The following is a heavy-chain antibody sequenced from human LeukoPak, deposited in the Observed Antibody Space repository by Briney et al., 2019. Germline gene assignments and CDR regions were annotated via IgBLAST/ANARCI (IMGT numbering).Heavy chain of an antibody. CDR2: IWYDGSNK. J-gene: IGHJ4*02. V-gene: IGHV3-33*01. Sequence: GGSLRLSCAASGFTFSSYGMHWVRQAPGKGLEWVAVIWYDGSNKYYADSVKGRFTISRDNSKNTLYLQMNSLRAEDTAVYDCARDLRMAALDDWGQGTLVTVSS. CDR3: ARDLRMAALDD. D-gene: IGHD2-15*01. CDR1: GFTFSSYG.